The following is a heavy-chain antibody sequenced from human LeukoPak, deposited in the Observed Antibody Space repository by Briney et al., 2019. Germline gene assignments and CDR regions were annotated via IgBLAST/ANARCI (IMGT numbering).Heavy chain of an antibody. CDR1: GFTFSSYA. CDR3: AREYPGYCSSTSCPVDY. V-gene: IGHV3-23*01. CDR2: ISIGSST. Sequence: PGGSLRLSCAASGFTFSSYAMSWVRQAPGKGLEWVSAISIGSSTYYADSVKGRFAISRDNAKNTLYLQMNGLRAEDTAVYYCAREYPGYCSSTSCPVDYWGQGTLVTVSS. D-gene: IGHD2-2*01. J-gene: IGHJ4*02.